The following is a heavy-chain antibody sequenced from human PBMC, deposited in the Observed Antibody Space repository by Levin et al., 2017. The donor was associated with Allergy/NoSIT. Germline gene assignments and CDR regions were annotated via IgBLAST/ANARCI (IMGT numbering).Heavy chain of an antibody. CDR2: IYYSGSA. CDR3: ARGGSYDYVWGSYRYFDF. CDR1: GGSISSYY. J-gene: IGHJ4*02. Sequence: SETLSLTCTVSGGSISSYYWSWIRQPPGKGLEWIGYIYYSGSANYNPSLKSRVTISVDTSKNHFSLKLSSVTAADTAVYYCARGGSYDYVWGSYRYFDFWGQGTLVTVSS. V-gene: IGHV4-59*01. D-gene: IGHD3-16*02.